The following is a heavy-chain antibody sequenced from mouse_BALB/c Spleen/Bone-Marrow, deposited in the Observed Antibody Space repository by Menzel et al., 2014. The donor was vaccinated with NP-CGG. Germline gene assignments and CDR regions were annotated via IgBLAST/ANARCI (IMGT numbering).Heavy chain of an antibody. V-gene: IGHV7-1*02. Sequence: EVMLVESGGGLVQPGDSLRLSCATSGFTFSDFYMEWVRQPPGKRLEWIAASRNKAKYYTTEYSASVKGRFIDSRDISQSVLYLQMNALRAEDTAIYYCARDVGYGNYFVYWGQGTLVTVSA. J-gene: IGHJ3*01. CDR1: GFTFSDFY. CDR3: ARDVGYGNYFVY. D-gene: IGHD2-10*02. CDR2: SRNKAKYYTT.